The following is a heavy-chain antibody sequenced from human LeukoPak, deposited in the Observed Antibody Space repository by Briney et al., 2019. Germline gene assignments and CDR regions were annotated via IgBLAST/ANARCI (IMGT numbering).Heavy chain of an antibody. CDR3: ARDGNGSGSYYNPPDLDY. V-gene: IGHV1-24*01. CDR2: FDPEDGET. J-gene: IGHJ4*02. Sequence: GASVKVSCKVSGYTLTELSMHWVRQAPGKGLEWMGGFDPEDGETIYAQKFQGRVTMTEDTSTDTAYMELSSLRSEDTAVYYCARDGNGSGSYYNPPDLDYWGQGTLVTVSS. CDR1: GYTLTELS. D-gene: IGHD3-10*01.